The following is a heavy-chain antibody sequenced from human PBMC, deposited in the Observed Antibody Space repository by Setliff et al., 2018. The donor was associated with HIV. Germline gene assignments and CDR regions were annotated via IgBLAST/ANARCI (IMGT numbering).Heavy chain of an antibody. CDR1: GVSISSYY. CDR2: IFPGGAT. V-gene: IGHV4-59*01. Sequence: PSETLSLTCSVSGVSISSYYWSWIRHSPGKGLEWIGIIFPGGATNYNPSLTSRVTISVDTSKNHLFLELTSVTTADTAVYFCAKSSPSIGYITDCWGQGAPVTVS. J-gene: IGHJ4*02. D-gene: IGHD5-12*01. CDR3: AKSSPSIGYITDC.